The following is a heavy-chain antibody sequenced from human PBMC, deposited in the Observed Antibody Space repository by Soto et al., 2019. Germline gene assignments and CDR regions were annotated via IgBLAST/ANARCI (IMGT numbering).Heavy chain of an antibody. CDR2: IYHSGST. CDR1: GGYISSGGYS. V-gene: IGHV4-30-2*01. D-gene: IGHD2-21*01. CDR3: ARIPSP. Sequence: ASETLCLTCAVAGGYISSGGYSWSWIRQPPGKGLEWIGYIYHSGSTYYNSSLKSRVTISVDRSKNQFSLKLSSVTAADTAVYYCARIPSPWGQGTLVTVSS. J-gene: IGHJ5*02.